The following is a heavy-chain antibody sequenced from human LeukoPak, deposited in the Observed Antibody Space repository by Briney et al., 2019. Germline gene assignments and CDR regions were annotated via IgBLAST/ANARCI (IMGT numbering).Heavy chain of an antibody. CDR3: ARHESIALAGNYDS. CDR2: IYPGDSDT. CDR1: GYSFTTYW. D-gene: IGHD6-19*01. Sequence: GESLKISCKGSGYSFTTYWIDWVRQMPGKGLEWMGVIYPGDSDTRYSPSFQGQVTISADNPINTAYLQWSSLKASDTAIYYCARHESIALAGNYDSWGQGTLVTVSS. V-gene: IGHV5-51*01. J-gene: IGHJ4*02.